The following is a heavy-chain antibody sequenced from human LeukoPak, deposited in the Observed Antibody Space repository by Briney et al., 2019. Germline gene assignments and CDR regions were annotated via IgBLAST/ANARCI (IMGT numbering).Heavy chain of an antibody. Sequence: GASVRVSCKASGGTFSSYAISWVRQAPGQGLEWMGWISAYNGNTNYAQKLQGRVTMTTDTSTSTAYMELRSLRSDDTAVYYCARGVGRSPYYYYGMDVWGQGTTVTVSS. J-gene: IGHJ6*02. V-gene: IGHV1-18*01. D-gene: IGHD1-26*01. CDR2: ISAYNGNT. CDR3: ARGVGRSPYYYYGMDV. CDR1: GGTFSSYA.